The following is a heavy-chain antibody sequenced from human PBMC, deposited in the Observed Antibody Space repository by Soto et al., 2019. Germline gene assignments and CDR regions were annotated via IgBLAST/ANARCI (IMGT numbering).Heavy chain of an antibody. CDR1: GGSISSSSYY. V-gene: IGHV4-39*01. CDR2: IYYSGST. Sequence: PSETLSLTCTVSGGSISSSSYYWGWIRQPPGKGLEWIGSIYYSGSTYYNPSLKSRVTISIDTSKNQFSLKLNSVTAADTAVYFCGGQDYGAKRYYFANWGQGALVPVDS. J-gene: IGHJ4*02. CDR3: GGQDYGAKRYYFAN. D-gene: IGHD4-17*01.